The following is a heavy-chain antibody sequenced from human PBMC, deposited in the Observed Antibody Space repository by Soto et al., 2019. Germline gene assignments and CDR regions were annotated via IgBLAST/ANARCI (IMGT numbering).Heavy chain of an antibody. CDR2: IFSNDEK. D-gene: IGHD6-19*01. CDR1: GFSLSNARMG. J-gene: IGHJ4*02. V-gene: IGHV2-26*01. Sequence: QVTLKESGPVLVKPTETLTLTCTVSGFSLSNARMGVSWIRQPPGKALEWLAHIFSNDEKSYSTSLKGRLTTSXDXXKSQVVLTMTNMDPVDTATYYCARRHSSGWYYFDYWGQGTLVTVSS. CDR3: ARRHSSGWYYFDY.